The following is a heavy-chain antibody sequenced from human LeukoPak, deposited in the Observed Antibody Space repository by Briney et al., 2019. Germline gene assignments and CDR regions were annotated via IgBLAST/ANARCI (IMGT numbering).Heavy chain of an antibody. CDR2: ISYDGSNE. J-gene: IGHJ6*02. CDR3: ARDRGWVVAASRGMDV. V-gene: IGHV3-30*03. Sequence: GGSLRLSCAASGFIFSSFVMHWVRQAPGKGLEWVAAISYDGSNEHHADSVKGRFTISRDSSKTTLYLQMNSLRAEDTAMYYCARDRGWVVAASRGMDVWGQGTTVTVS. CDR1: GFIFSSFV. D-gene: IGHD2-15*01.